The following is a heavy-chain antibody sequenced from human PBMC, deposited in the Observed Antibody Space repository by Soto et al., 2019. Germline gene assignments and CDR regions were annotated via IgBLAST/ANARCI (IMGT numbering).Heavy chain of an antibody. CDR2: FDPEDGET. D-gene: IGHD6-19*01. Sequence: ASVKVSCKVSGYTLTELSMHWVRQAPGKGLEWMGGFDPEDGETIYAQKFQGRVTMTEDTSTDTAYMELSSLRSEDTAVYYCATGLLSFGSSGWSYFHYCGQGTLVTVST. V-gene: IGHV1-24*01. CDR1: GYTLTELS. CDR3: ATGLLSFGSSGWSYFHY. J-gene: IGHJ4*02.